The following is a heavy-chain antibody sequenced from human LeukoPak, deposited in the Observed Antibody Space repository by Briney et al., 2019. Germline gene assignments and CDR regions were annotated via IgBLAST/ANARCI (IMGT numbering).Heavy chain of an antibody. CDR3: ARGGGNSAVPFGY. D-gene: IGHD2-15*01. Sequence: ASVKVSCKPSGYTPTNYGISCVRHTPGRGLEWMGWISAYNGYTNYTQKLQGRVTMTTDTSTSTAYMELRSLRSDDTAVYYCARGGGNSAVPFGYRGQGTLVTVSS. J-gene: IGHJ4*02. CDR1: GYTPTNYG. CDR2: ISAYNGYT. V-gene: IGHV1-18*01.